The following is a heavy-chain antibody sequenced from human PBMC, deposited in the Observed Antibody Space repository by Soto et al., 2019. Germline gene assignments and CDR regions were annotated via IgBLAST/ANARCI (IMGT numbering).Heavy chain of an antibody. CDR1: GYNFAGYW. CDR2: IYPSDSDA. V-gene: IGHV5-51*01. J-gene: IGHJ4*02. Sequence: GESLKISCKGSGYNFAGYWIAWVRQMPGQGLELMGIIYPSDSDARYRPSFQGQVTISADKSISSAYLQWSSLRASDTAMYYCASGGVSTRTFDYWGQGTPVTVSS. CDR3: ASGGVSTRTFDY. D-gene: IGHD3-3*01.